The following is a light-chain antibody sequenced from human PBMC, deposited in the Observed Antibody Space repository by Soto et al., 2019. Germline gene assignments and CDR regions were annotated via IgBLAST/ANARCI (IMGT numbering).Light chain of an antibody. V-gene: IGLV1-51*01. CDR3: GTWDSSLSAAV. Sequence: QSVLTQPPSVSAAPGQKVTISRSGSSSNIGNNYVSWYQQLPGTAPKLLIYDNNKRPSGIPDRFSGSKSGTPATLGITGLQTGDEADYYCGTWDSSLSAAVFGGGTQLTVL. CDR1: SSNIGNNY. J-gene: IGLJ7*01. CDR2: DNN.